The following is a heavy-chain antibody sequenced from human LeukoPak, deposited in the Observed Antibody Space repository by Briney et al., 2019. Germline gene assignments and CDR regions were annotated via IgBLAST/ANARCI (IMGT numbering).Heavy chain of an antibody. CDR1: GFPFNNHW. J-gene: IGHJ5*02. D-gene: IGHD3-22*01. CDR3: ARDLGQYYDTSDNWFDP. Sequence: GSLELSCAASGFPFNNHWMHWVPQAPGKGRVCGSRINRDGINTSYADSVKGRFTISRDNAKNTLNLQMNSLRAEDTAVYYCARDLGQYYDTSDNWFDPWGQGTLVTVSS. CDR2: INRDGINT. V-gene: IGHV3-74*01.